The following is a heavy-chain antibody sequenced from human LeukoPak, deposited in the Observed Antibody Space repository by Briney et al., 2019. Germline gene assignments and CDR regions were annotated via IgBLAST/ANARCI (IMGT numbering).Heavy chain of an antibody. V-gene: IGHV4-61*02. J-gene: IGHJ3*02. CDR2: IYTSGTT. CDR3: ARVRGYSNYASAFDI. D-gene: IGHD4-11*01. Sequence: SETLSLTCTVSGGSISSGSYYWSWIRQPAGKGLEWIGRIYTSGTTNYNPSLKSRVTISVDTPKNQFSLKLSSVTAADTAVYYCARVRGYSNYASAFDIWGQGTMVTVSS. CDR1: GGSISSGSYY.